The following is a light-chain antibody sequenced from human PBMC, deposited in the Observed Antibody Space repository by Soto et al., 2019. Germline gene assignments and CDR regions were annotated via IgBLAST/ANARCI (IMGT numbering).Light chain of an antibody. J-gene: IGKJ3*01. CDR2: AAS. V-gene: IGKV1-8*01. CDR1: QGISSY. CDR3: QXXXSYPFT. Sequence: AIRMTQSPSSFSASTGDRVTITCRASQGISSYLAWYQQKPGKAPKLLIYAASTLQSGVPSRFSGSGSGTXXXXXXXXXXXXXXXXYYCQXXXSYPFTFGPGTKVDIK.